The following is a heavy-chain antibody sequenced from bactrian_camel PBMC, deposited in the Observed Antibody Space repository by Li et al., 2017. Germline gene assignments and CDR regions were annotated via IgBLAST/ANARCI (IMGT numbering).Heavy chain of an antibody. CDR1: GSITENYC. CDR3: STQYDGSWWD. J-gene: IGHJ4*01. Sequence: QVQLVESGGGSVQPGGSLTPSCATSGSITENYCMGWYRQAPGKEREGVAASPSPSRTEYADSVKGRFTISRDNTKNMVYLQMNGLKSEDTALYYCSTQYDGSWWDLGQGTQVTVS. CDR2: SPSPSRT. V-gene: IGHV3S53*01. D-gene: IGHD6*01.